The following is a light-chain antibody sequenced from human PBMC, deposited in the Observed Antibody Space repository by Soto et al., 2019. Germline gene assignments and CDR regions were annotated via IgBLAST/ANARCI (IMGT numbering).Light chain of an antibody. J-gene: IGKJ1*01. CDR2: GTS. CDR3: QHYSRTLPWT. CDR1: QSVSSSY. V-gene: IGKV3-20*01. Sequence: EIVLTQSPGTLSLSPGERATLSCRSSQSVSSSYLAWYQRKPGQAPRLLMFGTSNRATDIPDRFGGSGSGTDFTLTISRLEPEDVAVYYCQHYSRTLPWTFGQGTKVDIK.